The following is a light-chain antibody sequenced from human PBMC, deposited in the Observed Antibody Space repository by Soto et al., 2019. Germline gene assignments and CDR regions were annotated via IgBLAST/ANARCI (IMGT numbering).Light chain of an antibody. V-gene: IGKV1-39*01. CDR2: AAS. J-gene: IGKJ1*01. CDR3: QQSYSTPRT. CDR1: QSIISY. Sequence: DIQMTQSPSSLSASVGDRVTITSLASQSIISYLNLYQQKPGKAHKLLIYAASSLQSGVGSRFSGSGSGSDFTLTISSLQPEDFATDYCQQSYSTPRTFGQGTKVDNK.